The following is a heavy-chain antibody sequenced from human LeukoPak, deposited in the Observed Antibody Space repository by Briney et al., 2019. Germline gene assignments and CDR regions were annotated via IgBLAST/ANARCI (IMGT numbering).Heavy chain of an antibody. CDR2: INLHSGGT. CDR1: GDTFAEYV. Sequence: ASLWGSCEPSGDTFAEYVMHWGRQTLEQGLEWMGWINLHSGGTNYARNFQGRVTMTGDTSLTTAYMELSRLTSDDSAIYYCAREPPAYCSPACYPLGLWGQGTLVRVFS. CDR3: AREPPAYCSPACYPLGL. D-gene: IGHD2-21*01. V-gene: IGHV1-2*02. J-gene: IGHJ4*02.